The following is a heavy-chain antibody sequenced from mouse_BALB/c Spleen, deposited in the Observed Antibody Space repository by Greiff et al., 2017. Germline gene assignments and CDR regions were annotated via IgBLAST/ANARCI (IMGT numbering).Heavy chain of an antibody. CDR2: INSDGGST. J-gene: IGHJ3*01. V-gene: IGHV5-2*01. Sequence: EVQRVESGGGLVQPGESLTLSCASNEYEFPSHDMSWVRKTPEKRLELVAGINSDGGSTYYPATMERRFIISSDNTKKTLYLQMSSLRSEDTAVYYCASRKGGLAYWGQGTLVTVSA. CDR1: EYEFPSHD. CDR3: ASRKGGLAY.